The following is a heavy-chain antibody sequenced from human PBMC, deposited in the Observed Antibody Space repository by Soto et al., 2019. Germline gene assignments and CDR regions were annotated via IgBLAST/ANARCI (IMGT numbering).Heavy chain of an antibody. D-gene: IGHD3-16*01. CDR1: GGTFSSYA. CDR2: IIPIFGTA. V-gene: IGHV1-69*13. Sequence: SVKVSCKASGGTFSSYAISWVRQAPGQGLEWMGGIIPIFGTANYAQKFQGRVTITADESKSTAYMELSSLRSEDTAVYYCASVMITFGGEGYWGQGTLVTVSS. J-gene: IGHJ4*02. CDR3: ASVMITFGGEGY.